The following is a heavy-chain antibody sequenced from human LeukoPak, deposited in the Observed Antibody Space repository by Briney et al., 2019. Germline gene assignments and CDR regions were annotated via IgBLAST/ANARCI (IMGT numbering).Heavy chain of an antibody. Sequence: GGSLRLSCAASGFTFSSYGMHWVRQAPGKGLEWVAVISYDGSNKYYADSVKGRFTISRDNSKNTLYLQMNSLRAEDTAVYYCAKDAMILIVGATHFDYWGQGTLVTVSS. CDR1: GFTFSSYG. D-gene: IGHD1-26*01. CDR3: AKDAMILIVGATHFDY. J-gene: IGHJ4*02. CDR2: ISYDGSNK. V-gene: IGHV3-30*18.